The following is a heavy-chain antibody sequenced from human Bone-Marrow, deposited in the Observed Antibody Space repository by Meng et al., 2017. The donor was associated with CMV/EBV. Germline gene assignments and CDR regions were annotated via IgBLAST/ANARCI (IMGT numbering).Heavy chain of an antibody. Sequence: ASVKVSCKASGYTFTSYYMHWVRQAPGQGLERMGIINPSGGSTSYAQKFQGRVTMTRDTSTSTVYMELSSLRSEDTAVYYCARGRRDCSSTSCFYYFDYWGQGTLVTVSS. CDR3: ARGRRDCSSTSCFYYFDY. J-gene: IGHJ4*02. D-gene: IGHD2-2*01. V-gene: IGHV1-46*01. CDR2: INPSGGST. CDR1: GYTFTSYY.